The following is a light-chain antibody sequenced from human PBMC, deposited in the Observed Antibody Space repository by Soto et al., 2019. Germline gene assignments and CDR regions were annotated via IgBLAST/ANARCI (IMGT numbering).Light chain of an antibody. J-gene: IGKJ2*01. CDR1: QSISSW. V-gene: IGKV1-5*01. CDR3: QQYNSYPYT. CDR2: DAS. Sequence: DIQMTQSPSTLSASVGDRVTITCRASQSISSWLAWYQQKPGKAPKLLIYDASSLESGVPSRFSGSGSGTEFTLTISRLQPDDFATYDGQQYNSYPYTCVQGTKLEIK.